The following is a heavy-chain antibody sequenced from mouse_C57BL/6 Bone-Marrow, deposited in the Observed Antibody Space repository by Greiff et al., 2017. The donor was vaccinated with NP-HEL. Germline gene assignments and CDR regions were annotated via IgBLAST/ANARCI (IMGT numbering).Heavy chain of an antibody. CDR2: IYPGSGST. CDR3: ASGRKTAQATSAMDY. Sequence: QVQLQQPGAELVKPGASVKMSCKASGYTFTSYWITWVKQRPGPGLEWIGEIYPGSGSTNYNEKFKRKATLTVDTSPSTAYMQLSSLTSEDSAVYHCASGRKTAQATSAMDYWAQGTSVTVSA. D-gene: IGHD3-2*02. CDR1: GYTFTSYW. J-gene: IGHJ4*01. V-gene: IGHV1-55*01.